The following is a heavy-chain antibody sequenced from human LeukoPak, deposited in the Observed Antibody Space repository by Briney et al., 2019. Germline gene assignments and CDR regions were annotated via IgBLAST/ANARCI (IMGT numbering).Heavy chain of an antibody. D-gene: IGHD2-2*01. Sequence: SETLSLTCTVSGGSISSYYWSWIRQPAGKGLEWIGRIYTSGSTNYDPSLKSRVTMSVDTSKNQFSLKLSSVTAADTAVYYCARSYCSSPSCYYLDYWGQGTLVTVSS. CDR1: GGSISSYY. J-gene: IGHJ4*02. CDR2: IYTSGST. V-gene: IGHV4-4*07. CDR3: ARSYCSSPSCYYLDY.